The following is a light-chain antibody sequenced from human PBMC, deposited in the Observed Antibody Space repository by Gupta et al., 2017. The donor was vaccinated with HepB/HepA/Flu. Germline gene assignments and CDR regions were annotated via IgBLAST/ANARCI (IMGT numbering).Light chain of an antibody. V-gene: IGLV1-44*01. CDR1: SPNIGSNN. Sequence: QSVLTQQPAASAAPGQRVTIACSGSSPNIGSNNVNWFQQLPGTAPKLIMFANDQRPSGVPDRFSGSKSGTSASLAISGLQSDDEADYYCAALDDSLNGPVFGGGTKLTVL. CDR2: AND. J-gene: IGLJ2*01. CDR3: AALDDSLNGPV.